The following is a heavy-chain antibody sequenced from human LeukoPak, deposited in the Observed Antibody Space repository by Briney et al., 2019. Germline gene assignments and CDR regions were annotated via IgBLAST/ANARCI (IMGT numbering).Heavy chain of an antibody. CDR1: GGSISSGSYY. V-gene: IGHV4-61*02. J-gene: IGHJ4*02. D-gene: IGHD6-6*01. Sequence: SQTLSLTCIVSGGSISSGSYYWSWIRQPAGKGLEWIGRIYTSGSTNYNPSLKSRVTISVDTSKNQFSLKLSSVTAADTAVYYCAQTSSIAARPSFDWGQGTLVTVSS. CDR2: IYTSGST. CDR3: AQTSSIAARPSFD.